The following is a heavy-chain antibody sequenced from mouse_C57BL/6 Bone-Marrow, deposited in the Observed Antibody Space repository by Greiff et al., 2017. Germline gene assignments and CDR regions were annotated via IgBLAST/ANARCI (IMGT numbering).Heavy chain of an antibody. CDR1: GYAFTNYL. Sequence: VQLQQSGAELVRPGTSVKVSCKASGYAFTNYLIEWVKQRPGQGLEWIGVINPGSGGTNYNEKFKGKATLTADKSSSTAYMQLSSLTSEDSAVYFCARHHPYVDYWGQGTTLTVSS. J-gene: IGHJ2*01. CDR3: ARHHPYVDY. CDR2: INPGSGGT. V-gene: IGHV1-54*01.